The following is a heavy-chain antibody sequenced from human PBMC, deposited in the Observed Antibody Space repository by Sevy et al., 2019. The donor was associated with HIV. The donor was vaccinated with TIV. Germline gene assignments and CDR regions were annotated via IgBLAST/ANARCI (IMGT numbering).Heavy chain of an antibody. J-gene: IGHJ6*02. V-gene: IGHV3-74*01. CDR1: GFTFSSYW. Sequence: GGSLRLSCAASGFTFSSYWMLWVRQAPGKGLVWVSRINSDGSSTSYADSVKGRFTISRDNAKNTLYLQMNSLRAEDTTVYYCARVWDYDFWSGYYSPYYYGMDVWGQGTTVTVSS. CDR3: ARVWDYDFWSGYYSPYYYGMDV. CDR2: INSDGSST. D-gene: IGHD3-3*01.